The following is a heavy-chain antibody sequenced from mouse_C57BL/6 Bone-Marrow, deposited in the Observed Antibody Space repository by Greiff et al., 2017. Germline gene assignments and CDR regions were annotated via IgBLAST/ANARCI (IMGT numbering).Heavy chain of an antibody. V-gene: IGHV3-6*01. CDR2: ISYDGSN. CDR1: GYSITSGYY. Sequence: ESGPGLVKPSQSLSLTCSVTGYSITSGYYWNWIRQFPGNKLEWMGYISYDGSNNYNPSLKNRISITLDTTKNQFFLKLNSVTPEDTATYYCARLGLYWYFDVWGTGTTVTVSS. CDR3: ARLGLYWYFDV. J-gene: IGHJ1*03. D-gene: IGHD4-1*01.